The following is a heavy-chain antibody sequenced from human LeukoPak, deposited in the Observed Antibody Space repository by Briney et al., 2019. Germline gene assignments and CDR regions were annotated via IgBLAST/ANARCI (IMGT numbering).Heavy chain of an antibody. CDR1: GFTFRSYS. V-gene: IGHV3-48*01. CDR2: ISGTSSTI. Sequence: PGGSLRLSCVASGFTFRSYSLNWVRQAPGKGLEWISHISGTSSTIYYTDSVKGRFTISRDNGKNSLYLQMNSLEVEDTAMYYCARDGTGGVNYFGAGSYDSWGQGTLVVVSS. J-gene: IGHJ4*02. D-gene: IGHD3-10*01. CDR3: ARDGTGGVNYFGAGSYDS.